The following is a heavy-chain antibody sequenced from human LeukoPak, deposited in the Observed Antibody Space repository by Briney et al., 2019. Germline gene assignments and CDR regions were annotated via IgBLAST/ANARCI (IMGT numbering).Heavy chain of an antibody. V-gene: IGHV1-18*04. D-gene: IGHD3-9*01. CDR3: ARDGLRYFDWLFSSEGDYYMDV. CDR1: GYTFTSYG. CDR2: ISAYNGNT. Sequence: GASVKVSCKASGYTFTSYGISWVRQAPGQGLEWMGWISAYNGNTNYAQKLQARVTMTTDTSTSTAYMELRSLRSDDTAVYYCARDGLRYFDWLFSSEGDYYMDVWGKGTTVTVSS. J-gene: IGHJ6*03.